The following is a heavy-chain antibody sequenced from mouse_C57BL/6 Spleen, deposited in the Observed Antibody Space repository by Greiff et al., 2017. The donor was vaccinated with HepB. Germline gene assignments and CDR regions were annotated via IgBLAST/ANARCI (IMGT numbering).Heavy chain of an antibody. CDR3: ARQGIYYYGSSYDYYAMDY. CDR2: IYPGDGDT. D-gene: IGHD1-1*01. Sequence: QVQLQQSGAELVKPGASVKISCKASGYAFSSYWMNWVKQRPGKGLEWIGQIYPGDGDTNYNGKFKGKATLTADKSSSTAYMQLSSLISEDSAVYFCARQGIYYYGSSYDYYAMDYWGQGTSVTVSS. J-gene: IGHJ4*01. CDR1: GYAFSSYW. V-gene: IGHV1-80*01.